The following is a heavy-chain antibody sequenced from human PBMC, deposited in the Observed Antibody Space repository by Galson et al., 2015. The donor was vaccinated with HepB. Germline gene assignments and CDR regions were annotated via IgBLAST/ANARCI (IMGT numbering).Heavy chain of an antibody. D-gene: IGHD5-24*01. CDR1: GGTFSSYA. J-gene: IGHJ4*02. Sequence: SVKVSCKASGGTFSSYAISWVRQAPGQGLEWMGGIIPIFGTANYAQKFQGRVTITADESTSTAYMELSSLRSEDTAVYYCARVWGDGYNHFDYWGQGTLVTVPS. CDR2: IIPIFGTA. V-gene: IGHV1-69*13. CDR3: ARVWGDGYNHFDY.